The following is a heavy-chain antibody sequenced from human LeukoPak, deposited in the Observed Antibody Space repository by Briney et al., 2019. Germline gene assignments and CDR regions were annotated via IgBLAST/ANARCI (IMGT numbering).Heavy chain of an antibody. V-gene: IGHV3-30*18. CDR1: RFTFSSNG. D-gene: IGHD6-13*01. Sequence: GGSLRLSCAASRFTFSSNGMHWVRQAPGKGLEWVAMISYDGSNKYYADSVKGRFTISRDNCKNTLYLQMNSLRAEDTAVYYCAKDPHPYSSSWPIIYYFDYWGQGTLVTVSS. CDR3: AKDPHPYSSSWPIIYYFDY. J-gene: IGHJ4*02. CDR2: ISYDGSNK.